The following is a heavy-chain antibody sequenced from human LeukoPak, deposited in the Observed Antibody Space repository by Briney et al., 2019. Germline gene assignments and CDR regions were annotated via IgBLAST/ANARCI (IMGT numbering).Heavy chain of an antibody. Sequence: SETLSLTCTVSGGSISSGDYYWSWIRQPPGKGLEWIGYIYYSGSTYYNPSLKSRVTISVDTSKNQFSLKLSSVTAADTAVYYCATPPVADYDILTGYYTAPVDVWGQGTTVTVSS. J-gene: IGHJ6*02. V-gene: IGHV4-30-4*01. CDR3: ATPPVADYDILTGYYTAPVDV. CDR2: IYYSGST. CDR1: GGSISSGDYY. D-gene: IGHD3-9*01.